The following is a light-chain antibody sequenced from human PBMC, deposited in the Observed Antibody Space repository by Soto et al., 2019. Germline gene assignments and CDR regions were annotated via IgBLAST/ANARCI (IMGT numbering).Light chain of an antibody. Sequence: DIQMTQSPSSLSASVGARVSITCQANQDIRTSLGWFQQKPGRAPKLLIYGASYLETGVPSRFRGSGSGTDFTLTISSLQPEDTATYYCQHYHNLPPFTFGPGTRVDVK. CDR2: GAS. CDR3: QHYHNLPPFT. V-gene: IGKV1-33*01. CDR1: QDIRTS. J-gene: IGKJ3*01.